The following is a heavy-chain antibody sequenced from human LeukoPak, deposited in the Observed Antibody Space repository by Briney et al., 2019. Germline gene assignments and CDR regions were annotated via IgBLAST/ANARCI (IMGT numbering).Heavy chain of an antibody. D-gene: IGHD2-15*01. CDR2: ISSSGATR. CDR3: AREVVVAATRYMDV. Sequence: GGSLRLSCAASGFTFSNYEMNWVRQAPGKGVEWVSYISSSGATRYYADSVKGRFTMSRDNAKNSLYLLLNSLRAEDTAVYYCAREVVVAATRYMDVWGKGTTVTISS. CDR1: GFTFSNYE. J-gene: IGHJ6*03. V-gene: IGHV3-48*03.